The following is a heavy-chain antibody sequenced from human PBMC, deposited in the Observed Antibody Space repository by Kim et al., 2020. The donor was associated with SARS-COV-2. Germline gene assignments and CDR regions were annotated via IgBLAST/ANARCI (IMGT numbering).Heavy chain of an antibody. D-gene: IGHD6-19*01. CDR1: GYTFTSYA. V-gene: IGHV1-3*01. CDR2: INAGNGNT. Sequence: ASVKVSCKASGYTFTSYAMHWVRQAPGQRLEWMGWINAGNGNTKYSQKFQGRVTITRDTSASTAYMELSSLRSEDTAVYYCARDREEQWLGQDAFDIWGQGTMVTVSS. CDR3: ARDREEQWLGQDAFDI. J-gene: IGHJ3*02.